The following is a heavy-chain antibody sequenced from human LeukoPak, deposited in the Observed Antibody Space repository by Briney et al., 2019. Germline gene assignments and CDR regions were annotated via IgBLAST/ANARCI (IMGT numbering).Heavy chain of an antibody. Sequence: PSETLSLTCAVYGGSFSGYYWSWIRQPPGKGLEWIGEINHSGSTNYNPSLKSRVTISVDTSKNQFSLKLSSVTAADTAVYYCARYLVGATCFDYWGQGTLVTVSS. CDR2: INHSGST. CDR3: ARYLVGATCFDY. CDR1: GGSFSGYY. D-gene: IGHD1-26*01. V-gene: IGHV4-34*01. J-gene: IGHJ4*02.